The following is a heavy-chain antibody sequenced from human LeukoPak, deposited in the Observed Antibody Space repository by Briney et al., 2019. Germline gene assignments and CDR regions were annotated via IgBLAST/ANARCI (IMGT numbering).Heavy chain of an antibody. D-gene: IGHD2-15*01. J-gene: IGHJ6*02. Sequence: SHTLSLTCTVSGRSISSGSYYWSWIPQPAGKGLEWIGRIYTSGSTNYNPSLKSRVTISVDTSKNQFSLKLSSVTAADTAVYYCARDTATMGYYYGMDVWGQGTTVTVSS. V-gene: IGHV4-61*02. CDR3: ARDTATMGYYYGMDV. CDR1: GRSISSGSYY. CDR2: IYTSGST.